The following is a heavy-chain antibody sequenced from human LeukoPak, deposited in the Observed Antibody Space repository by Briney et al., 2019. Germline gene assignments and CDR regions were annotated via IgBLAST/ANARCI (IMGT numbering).Heavy chain of an antibody. D-gene: IGHD6-19*01. CDR1: GFTFSSYE. CDR3: ASGMSLAGDGPFDY. CDR2: VSNRDGRA. Sequence: GGSLRLSCAASGFTFSSYEMNWVRQAPGKGLEWVSGVSNRDGRAYYADSVKGRFTVSRDNSKNTLHLQMNSPRAEDTALYYCASGMSLAGDGPFDYWGQGTLVTVSS. J-gene: IGHJ4*02. V-gene: IGHV3-23*01.